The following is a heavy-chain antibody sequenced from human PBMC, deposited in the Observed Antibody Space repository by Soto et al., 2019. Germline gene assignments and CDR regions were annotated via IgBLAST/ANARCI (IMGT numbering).Heavy chain of an antibody. D-gene: IGHD3-10*01. J-gene: IGHJ4*02. CDR1: GGTFSSYA. CDR3: ARSGLLDGSASSVRPYRAQTSAFDY. CDR2: IIPIFGTA. V-gene: IGHV1-69*13. Sequence: GASVKVSCKASGGTFSSYAISWVRQAPGQGLEWMGGIIPIFGTANYAQKFQGRVTITADESTCTSYMELSSLRSEDTAVYYCARSGLLDGSASSVRPYRAQTSAFDYWGQGTLVTVSS.